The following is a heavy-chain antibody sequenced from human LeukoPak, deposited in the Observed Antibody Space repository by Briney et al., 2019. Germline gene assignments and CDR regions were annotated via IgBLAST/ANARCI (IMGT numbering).Heavy chain of an antibody. CDR2: IYYSGST. Sequence: SETLSLTCTVSGGSISSYYWSWIRQPPGKGPEWIGYIYYSGSTNYNPSLKSRVTISVDTSKNQFSLKLSSVTAADTAVYYCARRRGIAAAGGDWFDPWGQGTLVTVSS. J-gene: IGHJ5*02. CDR1: GGSISSYY. V-gene: IGHV4-59*08. D-gene: IGHD6-13*01. CDR3: ARRRGIAAAGGDWFDP.